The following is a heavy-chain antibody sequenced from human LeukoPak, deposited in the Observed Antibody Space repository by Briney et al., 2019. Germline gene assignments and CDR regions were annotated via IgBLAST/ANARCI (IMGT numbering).Heavy chain of an antibody. CDR2: ISGSGGST. CDR1: GFTFSSYA. Sequence: PGGSLRLSCAASGFTFSSYAMTWVRQAPGKGLEWVSAISGSGGSTYYADSVKGRFTISRDNSKNTLYLQMNSLRAEDTAVYYCAKARGYYDSSGYYPFDYWGQGTLVTVSS. D-gene: IGHD3-22*01. CDR3: AKARGYYDSSGYYPFDY. V-gene: IGHV3-23*01. J-gene: IGHJ4*02.